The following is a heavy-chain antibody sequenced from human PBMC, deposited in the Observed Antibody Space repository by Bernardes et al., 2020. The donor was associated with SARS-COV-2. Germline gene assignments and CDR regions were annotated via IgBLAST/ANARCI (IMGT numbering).Heavy chain of an antibody. CDR1: GYSFTVYF. CDR3: ARDGGGINFDY. J-gene: IGHJ4*02. Sequence: ASVKVSCKTSGYSFTVYFLHWVRQAPGQGLEWVGRIHPYSGNTDYAQKFQGRVTMTRDMAISTVYMELTRLRSDDTAVYYCARDGGGINFDYWGQGTLVAVSS. D-gene: IGHD3-10*01. CDR2: IHPYSGNT. V-gene: IGHV1-2*06.